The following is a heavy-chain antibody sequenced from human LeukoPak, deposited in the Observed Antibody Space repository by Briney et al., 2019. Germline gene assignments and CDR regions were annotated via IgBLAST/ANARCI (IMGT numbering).Heavy chain of an antibody. D-gene: IGHD2-2*02. Sequence: ASVKVSCKASGYTLTSYYMHWVRQAPGKGLEWMGKINPSGGSTSYAQKFQGRVTMTRDTSTSTVYMELSSLRSEDTAVYYCARYCSSTSCYTSMDYWGQGTLVTVSS. CDR1: GYTLTSYY. V-gene: IGHV1-46*01. CDR2: INPSGGST. CDR3: ARYCSSTSCYTSMDY. J-gene: IGHJ4*02.